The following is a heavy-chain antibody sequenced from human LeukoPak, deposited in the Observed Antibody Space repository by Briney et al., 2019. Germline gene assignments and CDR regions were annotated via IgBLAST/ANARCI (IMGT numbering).Heavy chain of an antibody. CDR1: GGTFSSYA. J-gene: IGHJ4*02. CDR2: IIPIFGTA. V-gene: IGHV1-69*13. D-gene: IGHD5-12*01. CDR3: ARDPGDIVATILLDY. Sequence: ASVKVSCKASGGTFSSYAISWVRQAPGQGLEWMGGIIPIFGTANYAQKFQGRVTITADESTSTAYMELSSLRSEDTAVYYCARDPGDIVATILLDYWGQGTLVTVSS.